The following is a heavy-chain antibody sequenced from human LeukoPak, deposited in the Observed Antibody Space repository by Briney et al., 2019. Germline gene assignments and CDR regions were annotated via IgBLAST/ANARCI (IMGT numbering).Heavy chain of an antibody. J-gene: IGHJ6*03. D-gene: IGHD4-23*01. Sequence: GGSLRLSCAASGFTFDVYGMHWVRHVPGKGLEWICFISWHGGYTYYPDSVKGRLTAARDNRKSTSYLQMSSLRSEDTALYYCDKDGNSFATSPTYYYYYLDVWGKGTSVTVSS. CDR1: GFTFDVYG. V-gene: IGHV3-43*01. CDR2: ISWHGGYT. CDR3: DKDGNSFATSPTYYYYYLDV.